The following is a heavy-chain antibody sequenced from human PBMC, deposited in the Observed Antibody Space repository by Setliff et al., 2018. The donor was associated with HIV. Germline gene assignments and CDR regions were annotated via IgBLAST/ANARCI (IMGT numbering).Heavy chain of an antibody. Sequence: SETLSLTCAVSGYSISSGYYWGWIRQPPGKGLEWIGTIYHSGSTYYNPSLKSRVTISVDTSKNQFSLKLSSVTAADTAVYYCARQFEISGVVIRNWFDPWGQGSLVTVSS. CDR1: GYSISSGYY. CDR2: IYHSGST. V-gene: IGHV4-38-2*01. D-gene: IGHD3-3*01. J-gene: IGHJ5*02. CDR3: ARQFEISGVVIRNWFDP.